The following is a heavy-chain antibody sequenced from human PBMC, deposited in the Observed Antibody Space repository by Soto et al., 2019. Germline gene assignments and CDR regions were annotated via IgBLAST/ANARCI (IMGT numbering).Heavy chain of an antibody. CDR1: GYTFTSYA. Sequence: ASVKVSCKASGYTFTSYAMHWVRQAPGQRLEWMGWINAGNGNTKYSQKFQGRVTITRDTSASTAYIELSSLRSEDTAVYYCARDLSELAVAGTYYYYGMDVWGQGTTVTVSS. J-gene: IGHJ6*02. V-gene: IGHV1-3*01. CDR2: INAGNGNT. CDR3: ARDLSELAVAGTYYYYGMDV. D-gene: IGHD6-19*01.